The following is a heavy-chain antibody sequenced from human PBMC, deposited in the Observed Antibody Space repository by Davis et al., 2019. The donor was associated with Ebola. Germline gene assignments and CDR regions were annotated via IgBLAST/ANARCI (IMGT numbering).Heavy chain of an antibody. CDR1: GGTFSSYA. Sequence: SVKVSCKASGGTFSSYAISWVRQAPGQGLEWMGGIIPIFGTANYAQKFQGRVTITADESTSTAYMELSSLRSEDTAVYYCARALNPGYSGYDRDEYYYYYGMDVWGQGTTVTVSS. V-gene: IGHV1-69*13. CDR3: ARALNPGYSGYDRDEYYYYYGMDV. CDR2: IIPIFGTA. J-gene: IGHJ6*02. D-gene: IGHD5-12*01.